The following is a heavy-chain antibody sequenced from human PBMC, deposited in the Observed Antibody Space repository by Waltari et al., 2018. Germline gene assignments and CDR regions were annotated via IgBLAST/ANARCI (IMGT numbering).Heavy chain of an antibody. Sequence: EVQLVESGGGLVQPGGSLRLSCAASGFTFIGYWVSWVRQAPGKGLEWVANIKLDGSEKYYVDSVKGRFTISRDNAKNSLYLQMNSLRAEDTAVYYCARGGGIAAAANYWGQGTLVTVSS. CDR1: GFTFIGYW. V-gene: IGHV3-7*03. CDR3: ARGGGIAAAANY. D-gene: IGHD6-13*01. J-gene: IGHJ4*02. CDR2: IKLDGSEK.